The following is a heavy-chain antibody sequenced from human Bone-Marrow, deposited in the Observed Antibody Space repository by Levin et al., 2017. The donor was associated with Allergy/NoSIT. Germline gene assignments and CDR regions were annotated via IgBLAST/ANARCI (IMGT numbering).Heavy chain of an antibody. CDR2: INWNSGTI. V-gene: IGHV3-9*01. CDR3: ARDVYLGQWPPQYTMDV. D-gene: IGHD6-19*01. CDR1: GFTFDDYA. Sequence: LSLTCVASGFTFDDYAMHWVRQAPGKGLEWVSIINWNSGTIAYADSVKGRFTVSRDNAKNSLYLQMNSLRAEDTASYYCARDVYLGQWPPQYTMDVWGQGTTVTVS. J-gene: IGHJ6*02.